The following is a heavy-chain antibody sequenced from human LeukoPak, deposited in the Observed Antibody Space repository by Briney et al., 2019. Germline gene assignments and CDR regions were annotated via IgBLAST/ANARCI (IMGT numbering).Heavy chain of an antibody. CDR1: GGSFSGYY. CDR3: ASARRELDY. CDR2: INHSGST. J-gene: IGHJ4*02. D-gene: IGHD1-1*01. Sequence: SETLSLNCAVYGGSFSGYYWSWIRQPPGKGLEWIGEINHSGSTNYNPSLKSRVTISVDTSKNQFSLKLSSVTAADTAVYYCASARRELDYWGQGTLVTVSS. V-gene: IGHV4-34*01.